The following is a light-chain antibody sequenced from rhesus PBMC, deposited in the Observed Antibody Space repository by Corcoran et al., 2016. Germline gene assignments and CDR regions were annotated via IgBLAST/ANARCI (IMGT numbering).Light chain of an antibody. CDR1: QGISKN. CDR2: FAS. CDR3: QHGYGTPLT. Sequence: DIQMTQSPSSLSASVGDTVTITCRASQGISKNLAWYQQKPGKVPKLLIYFASTLQIGVPSRLSGNGSGTDFTLTISSLQPEDFATYYCQHGYGTPLTFGGGTKVEIK. V-gene: IGKV1S15*01. J-gene: IGKJ4*01.